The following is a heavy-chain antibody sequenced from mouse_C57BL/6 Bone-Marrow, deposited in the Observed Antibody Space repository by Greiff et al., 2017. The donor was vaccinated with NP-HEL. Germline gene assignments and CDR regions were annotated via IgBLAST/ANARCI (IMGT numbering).Heavy chain of an antibody. V-gene: IGHV1-26*01. CDR1: GYTFTDYY. D-gene: IGHD1-1*01. Sequence: EVQLQQSGPELVKPGASVKISCKASGYTFTDYYMNWVKQSHGKSLEWIGDINPNNGGTSYNQKFKGKATLTVDKSSSTAYMELRSLTSEDSAVYYCAGRSDYWGQGTTLTVSS. CDR3: AGRSDY. CDR2: INPNNGGT. J-gene: IGHJ2*01.